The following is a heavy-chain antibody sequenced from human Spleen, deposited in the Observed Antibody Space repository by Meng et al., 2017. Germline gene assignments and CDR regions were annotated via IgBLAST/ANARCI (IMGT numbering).Heavy chain of an antibody. Sequence: QVQLQESGPCLVKPSGTLSLTCSVSGVSVSSSSYYWSWIRQPPGKGLEWIGYIYYSGSTHYNPSLKSRVTISVDTSKNQFSLKLNSVTAADTAVYYCATVGMGLDSWGQGILVTVSS. CDR3: ATVGMGLDS. CDR1: GVSVSSSSYY. J-gene: IGHJ4*02. CDR2: IYYSGST. V-gene: IGHV4-61*01. D-gene: IGHD7-27*01.